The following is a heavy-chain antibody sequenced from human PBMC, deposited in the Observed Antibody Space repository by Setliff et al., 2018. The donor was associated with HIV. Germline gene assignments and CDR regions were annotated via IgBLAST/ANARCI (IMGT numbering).Heavy chain of an antibody. V-gene: IGHV1-18*01. CDR1: GYTSTSYG. J-gene: IGHJ6*03. CDR2: ISAYNGNT. Sequence: SVKVSCKASGYTSTSYGISWVRQAPGQGLEWMGWISAYNGNTNYAQKFQGRVTLTTDTSTSTAYMEVKSLRSDDTAVYYCARFEGRDKRGYSYGAYYYYMDVWGKGTTVTVS. D-gene: IGHD5-18*01. CDR3: ARFEGRDKRGYSYGAYYYYMDV.